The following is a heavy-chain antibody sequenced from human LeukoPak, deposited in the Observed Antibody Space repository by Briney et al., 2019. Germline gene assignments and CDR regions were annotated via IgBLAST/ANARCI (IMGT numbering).Heavy chain of an antibody. CDR2: IYASGYT. Sequence: PSETLSLTCTVSGDSISSYSWSWVRQPAGKGLEWIGRIYASGYTDYDPSLGSRVTMSVDTSKNQFSLKLTSVTAADTSVFFCARNHIVTGTYFDSWGPGTLVTVSS. CDR1: GDSISSYS. V-gene: IGHV4-4*07. CDR3: ARNHIVTGTYFDS. D-gene: IGHD2-21*01. J-gene: IGHJ4*02.